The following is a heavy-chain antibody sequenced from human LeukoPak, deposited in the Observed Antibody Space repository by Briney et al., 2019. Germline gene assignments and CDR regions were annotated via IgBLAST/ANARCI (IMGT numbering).Heavy chain of an antibody. CDR1: GFTFSSYG. CDR3: AKRAYCSSTSCYPDY. Sequence: GRSLRLSCAASGFTFSSYGMHWVRQAPGKGLEWVAVISYDGSNKYYADSVKGRFTISRDNSKNTLYLQMNSLRAEDTAVYYCAKRAYCSSTSCYPDYWGQGTLVTVSS. D-gene: IGHD2-2*01. CDR2: ISYDGSNK. J-gene: IGHJ4*02. V-gene: IGHV3-30*18.